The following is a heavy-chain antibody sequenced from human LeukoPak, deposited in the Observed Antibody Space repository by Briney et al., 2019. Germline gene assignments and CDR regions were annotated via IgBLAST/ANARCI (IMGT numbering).Heavy chain of an antibody. CDR1: GFTLTSYA. CDR2: ICGRGGNT. V-gene: IGHV3-23*01. Sequence: GGSLRLSCAASGFTLTSYAMSWVRQAPGKGLEWVSLICGRGGNTYYADSVKGRFTISRDNSKNTLSLQMNSLRAEDTAVYYCARITIFGVAPPHWGQGTLVTVSS. CDR3: ARITIFGVAPPH. D-gene: IGHD3-3*01. J-gene: IGHJ4*02.